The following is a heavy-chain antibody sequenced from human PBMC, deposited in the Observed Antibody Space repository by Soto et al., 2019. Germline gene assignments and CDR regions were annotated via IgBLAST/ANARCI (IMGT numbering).Heavy chain of an antibody. V-gene: IGHV3-48*01. Sequence: EVQLVESGGGLVQPGGSLRLSCAASGFSFSNNNMNWVRQAPGQGLEWISFISSTGTFTFHADSVKGRFTVSRDNAKNSLYLQMDSLRAEDSALYFCAKDGSSGAMADYWGQGTLVTVFS. CDR1: GFSFSNNN. CDR2: ISSTGTFT. CDR3: AKDGSSGAMADY. J-gene: IGHJ4*02. D-gene: IGHD1-26*01.